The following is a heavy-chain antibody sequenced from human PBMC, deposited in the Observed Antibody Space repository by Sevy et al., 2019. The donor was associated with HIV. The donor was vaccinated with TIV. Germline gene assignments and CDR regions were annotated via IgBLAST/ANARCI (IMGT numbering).Heavy chain of an antibody. V-gene: IGHV3-73*01. D-gene: IGHD2-15*01. CDR3: FSPWGEWCNGFSVYYYLDV. CDR1: GLTFSGSA. Sequence: GGSLRLSCVSSGLTFSGSAIHWVRQASGKGPEWVGHIRGKPNSYAAVYTASMKGRFTISSDDSKNTAYLQVNSLKTEDAAVYFCFSPWGEWCNGFSVYYYLDVWGKGTTVTVSS. CDR2: IRGKPNSYAA. J-gene: IGHJ6*03.